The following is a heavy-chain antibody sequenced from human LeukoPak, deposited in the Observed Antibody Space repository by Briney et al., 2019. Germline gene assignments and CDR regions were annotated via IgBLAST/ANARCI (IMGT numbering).Heavy chain of an antibody. V-gene: IGHV3-30*02. CDR2: IRSDGGIK. CDR3: ARERDSSDYPAYYFDY. J-gene: IGHJ4*02. CDR1: GFTFSNFG. Sequence: GGSLRLSCAASGFTFSNFGMHWVRQAPGKGLEWVAFIRSDGGIKYYADSVKGRFTISRDNSKNTLYLQMNSLRAEDTAVYYCARERDSSDYPAYYFDYWGQGTLVTVSS. D-gene: IGHD3-22*01.